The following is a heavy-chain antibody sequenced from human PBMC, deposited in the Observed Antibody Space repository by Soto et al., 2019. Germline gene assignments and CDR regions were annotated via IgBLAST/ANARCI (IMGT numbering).Heavy chain of an antibody. V-gene: IGHV3-20*04. J-gene: IGHJ4*02. D-gene: IGHD3-10*01. CDR1: GFSFADDYG. CDR3: ALVEHGSVDY. Sequence: ESGGGVVRPGGSLRLSCAASGFSFADDYGMIWVRQAPGKGLEWVSGVDRNGVEEGYADSVRGRFTITRDNAQMSLFLQMTSLRVDDTASYYCALVEHGSVDYWGQGTLVTVSS. CDR2: VDRNGVEE.